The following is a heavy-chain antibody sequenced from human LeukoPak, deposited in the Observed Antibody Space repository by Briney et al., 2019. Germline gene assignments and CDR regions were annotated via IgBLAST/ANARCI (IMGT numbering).Heavy chain of an antibody. CDR3: ARQYYGSGSYRFDP. V-gene: IGHV1-69*05. D-gene: IGHD3-10*01. CDR1: GGTFSSYA. CDR2: IIPIFDTA. J-gene: IGHJ5*02. Sequence: SVKVSCKASGGTFSSYAISWVRQAPGQGLEWMGGIIPIFDTANYAQKLQGRVTMTTDTSTSTAYMELSRLRSDDTAVYYCARQYYGSGSYRFDPWGQGTLVTVSS.